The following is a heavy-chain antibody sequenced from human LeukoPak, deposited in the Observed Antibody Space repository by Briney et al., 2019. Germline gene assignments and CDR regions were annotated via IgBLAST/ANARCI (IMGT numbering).Heavy chain of an antibody. CDR3: AKDWELGS. Sequence: KPSETLSLTCAVYGGSFSGYYWNWVRQPPGKGLEWIGNIYVRGSTNYNPSLKSRVTISLDTSKDQFSLKLTSVTAADTAFYYCAKDWELGSWGQGTLVTVSS. V-gene: IGHV4-59*01. CDR2: IYVRGST. CDR1: GGSFSGYY. D-gene: IGHD1-26*01. J-gene: IGHJ5*02.